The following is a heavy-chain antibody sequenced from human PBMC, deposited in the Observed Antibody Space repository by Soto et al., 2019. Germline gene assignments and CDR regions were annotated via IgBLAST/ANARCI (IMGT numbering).Heavy chain of an antibody. CDR2: IYYSGST. Sequence: QVQLQESGPGLVKPSETRSLTCTVSGGSISSYYWSWIRQPPGKGLEWIGYIYYSGSTHYNPSLKSPVTISVDTSKNQFSLKLSTVTAADKAVYYCASQGYSGRSGHRTNWFDPWGQGTLVTVSS. V-gene: IGHV4-59*08. CDR1: GGSISSYY. D-gene: IGHD6-13*01. J-gene: IGHJ5*01. CDR3: ASQGYSGRSGHRTNWFDP.